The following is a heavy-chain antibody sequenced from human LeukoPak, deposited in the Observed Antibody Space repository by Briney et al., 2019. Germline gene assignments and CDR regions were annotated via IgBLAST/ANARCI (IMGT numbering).Heavy chain of an antibody. D-gene: IGHD3-16*01. Sequence: GGSLRLSCAASGFTFSNYAMSWVRQAPGKGLEWVSVISGSGAIIDHADSVMGRFTISRDNSKNSPYLQLDTLRADDTAVYFFAKGLWGAYYYVRHVWRQEPTVTVSS. J-gene: IGHJ6*01. CDR1: GFTFSNYA. V-gene: IGHV3-23*01. CDR3: AKGLWGAYYYVRHV. CDR2: ISGSGAII.